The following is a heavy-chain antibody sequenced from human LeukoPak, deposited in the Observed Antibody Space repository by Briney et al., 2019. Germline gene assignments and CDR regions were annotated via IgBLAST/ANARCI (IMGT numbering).Heavy chain of an antibody. Sequence: GGSLRLSCAASGFTFSSYGMHWVRQAPGKGLEWVAVISYDGSNKYYADSVKGRFTISRDNSKNTLYLQMNSLRAEDTAVYYCAKDGDTPTQGEWEEMATIREGDAFDIWGQGTMVTVSS. CDR2: ISYDGSNK. CDR3: AKDGDTPTQGEWEEMATIREGDAFDI. CDR1: GFTFSSYG. J-gene: IGHJ3*02. V-gene: IGHV3-30*18. D-gene: IGHD5-24*01.